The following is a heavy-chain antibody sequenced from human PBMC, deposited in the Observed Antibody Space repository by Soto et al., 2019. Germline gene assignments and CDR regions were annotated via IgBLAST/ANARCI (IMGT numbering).Heavy chain of an antibody. CDR2: ISWDSGSI. J-gene: IGHJ3*02. CDR1: GFTFDDYA. V-gene: IGHV3-9*01. D-gene: IGHD2-15*01. CDR3: AKFVSYLDIGVVVSDHDAFDI. Sequence: VQLVESGGGLVQPGRSLRLSCAASGFTFDDYAMHWVRQAPGKGLEWVSGISWDSGSIGYADSVKGRFTITRDNRQHSQYLQMNSLRVEDTALYYCAKFVSYLDIGVVVSDHDAFDIWGQGTMVTVSS.